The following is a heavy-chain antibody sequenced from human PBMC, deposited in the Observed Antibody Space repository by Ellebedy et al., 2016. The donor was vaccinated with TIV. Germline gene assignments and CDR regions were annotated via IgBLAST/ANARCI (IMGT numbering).Heavy chain of an antibody. J-gene: IGHJ4*02. Sequence: SVKVSXKASGGTFSSYAISWVRQTPGQGLEWMGRIIPILGIANYAQKFQGRVTITADKSTSTAYMELSSLRSEDTAVYYCARGMGATFDYWGQGTLVTVSS. V-gene: IGHV1-69*04. D-gene: IGHD1-26*01. CDR3: ARGMGATFDY. CDR1: GGTFSSYA. CDR2: IIPILGIA.